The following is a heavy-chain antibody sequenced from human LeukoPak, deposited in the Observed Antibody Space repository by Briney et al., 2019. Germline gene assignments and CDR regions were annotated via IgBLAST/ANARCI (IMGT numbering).Heavy chain of an antibody. Sequence: PGGSLRLSCAASGFTFRSFWMHWVRQDPGKGLVWVSHMNGDGTSISYADSVKGRFTISRDNAKNTLYLQMNSLKAEETAVYYCARSATDTFDIWGQGAMVTVSS. CDR3: ARSATDTFDI. CDR1: GFTFRSFW. V-gene: IGHV3-74*01. D-gene: IGHD3-3*01. J-gene: IGHJ3*02. CDR2: MNGDGTSI.